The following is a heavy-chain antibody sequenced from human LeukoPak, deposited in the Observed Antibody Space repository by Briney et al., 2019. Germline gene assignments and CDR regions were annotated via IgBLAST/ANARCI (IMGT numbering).Heavy chain of an antibody. D-gene: IGHD3-10*01. CDR3: ARAIMVRGPRAWFDP. V-gene: IGHV1-46*01. CDR1: GYTFTSYY. CDR2: IDPSGGST. Sequence: ASVKVSCKASGYTFTSYYMHWVRQAPGQGLGWVGIIDPSGGSTSYAQKFQGRVTMTRDTSTSTVYMELSSLRSEDTAVYYCARAIMVRGPRAWFDPWGQGTLVTVSS. J-gene: IGHJ5*02.